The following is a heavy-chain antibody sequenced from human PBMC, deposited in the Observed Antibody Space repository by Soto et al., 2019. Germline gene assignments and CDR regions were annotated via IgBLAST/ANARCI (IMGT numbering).Heavy chain of an antibody. CDR1: EFTFSNNA. CDR2: ISGDDDST. V-gene: IGHV3-23*01. CDR3: AKDLSSSGVFVFDY. Sequence: GRSLRPSCVVAEFTFSNNAMSWVRQPPGKGLEWVSGISGDDDSTYYADSVKGRCIIARDNTKNTLDLQMNSLRAQDTAVYYWAKDLSSSGVFVFDYWGQGIRVTVSS. J-gene: IGHJ4*02. D-gene: IGHD6-13*01.